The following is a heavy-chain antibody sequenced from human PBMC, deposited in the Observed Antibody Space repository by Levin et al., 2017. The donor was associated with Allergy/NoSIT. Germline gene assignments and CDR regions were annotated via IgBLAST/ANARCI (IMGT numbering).Heavy chain of an antibody. V-gene: IGHV1-58*01. Sequence: KISCKASGFTFTSSAVQWVRQARGQRLEWIGWIVVGSGNTNYAQKFQERVTITRDMSTSTAYMELSSLRSEDTAVYYCAADPHGGNSHDYWGQGTLVTVSS. CDR3: AADPHGGNSHDY. CDR1: GFTFTSSA. CDR2: IVVGSGNT. D-gene: IGHD4-23*01. J-gene: IGHJ4*02.